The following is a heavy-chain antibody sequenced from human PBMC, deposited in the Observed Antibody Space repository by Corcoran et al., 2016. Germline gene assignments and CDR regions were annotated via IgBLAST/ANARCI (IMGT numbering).Heavy chain of an antibody. CDR2: IYYSGST. V-gene: IGHV4-39*01. Sequence: QLQLQESGPGLVKPSETLSLTCTVSGGAISSSRYYWDWIRQPPGKGLEWIGSIYYSGSTYYNPSLKSRVTITVDTSKNQFSLKLSSVTAADPAVYYCARQGVLIVYPNWFDPWGQGTLVTVSS. J-gene: IGHJ5*02. D-gene: IGHD2-8*01. CDR3: ARQGVLIVYPNWFDP. CDR1: GGAISSSRYY.